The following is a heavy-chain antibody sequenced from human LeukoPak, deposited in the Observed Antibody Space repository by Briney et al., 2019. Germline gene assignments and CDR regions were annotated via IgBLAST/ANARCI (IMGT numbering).Heavy chain of an antibody. Sequence: SQTLSLTCTISGGSISSGSYYWTWIRQPPDKGLEWIGYINYSGNIYYNPSLKSRVTMSVDTSKNQFSLRLSSVTAADTAVYFCARYDSATMSGWFDPWGRGTLVTVSS. J-gene: IGHJ5*02. V-gene: IGHV4-31*03. CDR1: GGSISSGSYY. CDR3: ARYDSATMSGWFDP. CDR2: INYSGNI. D-gene: IGHD2-2*01.